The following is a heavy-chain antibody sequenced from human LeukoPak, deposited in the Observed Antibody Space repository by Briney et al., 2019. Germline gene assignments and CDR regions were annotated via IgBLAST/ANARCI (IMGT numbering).Heavy chain of an antibody. Sequence: SQTLSLTCAISGDSVSNNRAAWNWSRPSPSRGLEWVGRTYYRSKWLTDSADSLRSRMTINPDTSKNQFSLQLTTVTPEDTAVYFCARDIGSSRPFDYWGQGTLVTVSS. D-gene: IGHD1-26*01. CDR3: ARDIGSSRPFDY. CDR1: GDSVSNNRAA. V-gene: IGHV6-1*01. CDR2: TYYRSKWLT. J-gene: IGHJ4*02.